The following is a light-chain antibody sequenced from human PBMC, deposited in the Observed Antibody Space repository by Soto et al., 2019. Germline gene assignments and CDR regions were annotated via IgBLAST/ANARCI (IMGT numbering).Light chain of an antibody. J-gene: IGLJ2*01. CDR3: QTWGTDIRGV. CDR1: SGHNNYA. CDR2: VNSDGSH. V-gene: IGLV4-69*01. Sequence: QSVLTQSPSAYASLGASVKLTCTLSSGHNNYAIAWHQQQPEKGPRYLMNVNSDGSHRKGDGIPDRFSGSSSGAERYLIISSLQSEDEADYYCQTWGTDIRGVFGGGTKVTVL.